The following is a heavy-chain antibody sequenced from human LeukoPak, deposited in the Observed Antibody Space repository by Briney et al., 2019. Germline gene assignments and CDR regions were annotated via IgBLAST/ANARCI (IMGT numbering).Heavy chain of an antibody. V-gene: IGHV3-30*04. J-gene: IGHJ4*02. CDR2: ISYDGSNK. CDR1: GFTFSSYA. D-gene: IGHD6-13*01. CDR3: ARAPGIAAAGFDY. Sequence: PGGSLRLSCAASGFTFSSYAMHWGRQAPGKGLEWVAVISYDGSNKYYADSVKGRFTISRDNSKNTLYLQMNSLRAEDTAVYYCARAPGIAAAGFDYWGQGTLVTVSS.